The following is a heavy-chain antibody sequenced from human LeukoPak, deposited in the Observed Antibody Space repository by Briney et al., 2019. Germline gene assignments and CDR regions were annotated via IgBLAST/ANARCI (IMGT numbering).Heavy chain of an antibody. V-gene: IGHV4-31*03. D-gene: IGHD6-19*01. Sequence: SETLSLTCTVSGGSISSGGYYWSWIRQHPGKGLEWIGYIYYSGSTYYNPSLKSRVTISVGTSKNQFSLKLSSVTAADTAVYYCARDGAVAGMLDYWGQGTLVTVSS. J-gene: IGHJ4*02. CDR1: GGSISSGGYY. CDR3: ARDGAVAGMLDY. CDR2: IYYSGST.